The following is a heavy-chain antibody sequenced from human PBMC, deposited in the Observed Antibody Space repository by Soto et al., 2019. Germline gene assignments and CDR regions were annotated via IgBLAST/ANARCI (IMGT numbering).Heavy chain of an antibody. J-gene: IGHJ4*02. CDR3: ARDGVGVTTFWGFLDY. CDR2: IRFDGSNI. CDR1: ESIFRGYG. V-gene: IGHV3-33*01. D-gene: IGHD3-10*02. Sequence: QVQMVESGGSVVQPGGSVRLSCAVSESIFRGYGMHWVRQAPGKGLEWVAMIRFDGSNIHYADYVMGRFTISRDNSKNMLYLEMNNLRVEDTAVYYCARDGVGVTTFWGFLDYWGQGTLVTVSA.